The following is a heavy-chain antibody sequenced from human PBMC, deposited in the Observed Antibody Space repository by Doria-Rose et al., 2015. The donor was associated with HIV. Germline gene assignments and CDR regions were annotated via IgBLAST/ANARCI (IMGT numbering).Heavy chain of an antibody. CDR1: GYTFTASS. Sequence: QVQLVQSGAEVRKPGASVKVSCKASGYTFTASSIHWVRQAPGQGLEWMGWLNPNDGGAISVPEFKGRVTMTRDTSINTASMELSSLTSDDTAIYYCAKDAGGYMDVWGEGTTVTVSS. V-gene: IGHV1-2*02. D-gene: IGHD3-16*01. CDR3: AKDAGGYMDV. J-gene: IGHJ6*03. CDR2: LNPNDGGA.